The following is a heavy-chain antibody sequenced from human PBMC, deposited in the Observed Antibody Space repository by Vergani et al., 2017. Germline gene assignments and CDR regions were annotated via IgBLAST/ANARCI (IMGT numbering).Heavy chain of an antibody. V-gene: IGHV4-34*01. CDR3: ARVIGGWYYGSGSPRFDP. Sequence: QVQLQQWGAGLLKPSETLSLTCAVYGGSFSGYYWSWIRQPPGKGLEWIGEINHSGSTNYNPSLKSRVTISVDTSKNQFSLKLGSVTAADTAVYYCARVIGGWYYGSGSPRFDPWGQGTLVTVSS. CDR2: INHSGST. CDR1: GGSFSGYY. J-gene: IGHJ5*02. D-gene: IGHD3-10*01.